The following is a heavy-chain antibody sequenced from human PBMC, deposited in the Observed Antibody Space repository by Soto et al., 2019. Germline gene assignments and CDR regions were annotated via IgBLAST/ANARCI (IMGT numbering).Heavy chain of an antibody. Sequence: SETLSLTCTVSGGSISSISHSWGWIRQSPGQGLEWIGNIFYNGITYYNPSLKSRVTISADTSKNHFSLKLRSVTVEDTAVYSCARPVTGTQYYFDFWGQGSLVTVSS. CDR2: IFYNGIT. J-gene: IGHJ4*02. V-gene: IGHV4-39*02. CDR1: GGSISSISHS. CDR3: ARPVTGTQYYFDF. D-gene: IGHD2-8*02.